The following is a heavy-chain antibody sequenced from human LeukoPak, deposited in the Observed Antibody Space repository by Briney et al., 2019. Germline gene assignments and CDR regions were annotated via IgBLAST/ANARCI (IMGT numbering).Heavy chain of an antibody. CDR1: GGSISSSSYY. CDR3: ARDKSAARPLYYFDY. CDR2: IYYSGST. D-gene: IGHD6-6*01. V-gene: IGHV4-39*02. J-gene: IGHJ4*02. Sequence: PSETLSLTCTVSGGSISSSSYYWGWIRQPPGKGLEWIGSIYYSGSTYYNPSLKSRVTISVDTSKNQFSLKLSSVTAADTAVYYCARDKSAARPLYYFDYWGQGTLVTVSS.